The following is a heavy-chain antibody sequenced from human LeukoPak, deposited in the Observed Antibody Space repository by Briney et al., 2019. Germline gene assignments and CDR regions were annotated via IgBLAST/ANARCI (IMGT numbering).Heavy chain of an antibody. Sequence: PGGSLRLSCAASGFTFSSYGMHWVRQAPGKGLEWVAVIRYDGNKEYYADSVKGRFTISRDNSKNTLYLQMNSLRAEDTAVYYCAREYYRSSGRRGYCDNWGQGTLVTVSS. CDR2: IRYDGNKE. CDR3: AREYYRSSGRRGYCDN. V-gene: IGHV3-33*08. CDR1: GFTFSSYG. J-gene: IGHJ4*02. D-gene: IGHD3-22*01.